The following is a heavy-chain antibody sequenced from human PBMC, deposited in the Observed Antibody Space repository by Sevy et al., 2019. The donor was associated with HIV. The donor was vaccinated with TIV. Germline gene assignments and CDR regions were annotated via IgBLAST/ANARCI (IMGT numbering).Heavy chain of an antibody. J-gene: IGHJ4*02. D-gene: IGHD3-22*01. CDR1: GYTLTEFS. Sequence: ASVKVSCQVSGYTLTEFSMHWVRQTPGKGLEWMATFDPEDGETVYAQKFQGRVTMAEDTSTDTAYMELSSLGSEDTAVYYCAITNDYYESSGSPIDYWGQGTLVTVSS. CDR2: FDPEDGET. CDR3: AITNDYYESSGSPIDY. V-gene: IGHV1-24*01.